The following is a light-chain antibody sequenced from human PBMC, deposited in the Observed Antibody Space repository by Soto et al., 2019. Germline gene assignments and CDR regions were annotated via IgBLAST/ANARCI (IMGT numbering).Light chain of an antibody. CDR2: DVS. CDR1: SSDVGSYNY. V-gene: IGLV2-14*03. Sequence: QSVLTQPASVSGSPGQSIAISCTGTSSDVGSYNYVSWYQQHPGKAPKLMIYDVSNRPSGVSDRFSGSKSGNTASLTISGLQAEDEADYYCTSYTSGSTYVFGTGIKLTVL. CDR3: TSYTSGSTYV. J-gene: IGLJ1*01.